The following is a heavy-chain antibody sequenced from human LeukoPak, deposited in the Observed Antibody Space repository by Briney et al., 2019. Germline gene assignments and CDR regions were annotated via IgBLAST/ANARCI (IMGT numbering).Heavy chain of an antibody. V-gene: IGHV4-30-2*03. CDR3: ARPLYSNYYFDY. Sequence: PSETLSLTCAVSGGSISSGGYSWSWIRQPPGKGLEWIGYIYHSGSTYYNPSLKSRVTISVDTSKNQFSLKLSSVTAADTAVYYCARPLYSNYYFDYWGQGTLVTVSS. CDR2: IYHSGST. CDR1: GGSISSGGYS. D-gene: IGHD6-13*01. J-gene: IGHJ4*02.